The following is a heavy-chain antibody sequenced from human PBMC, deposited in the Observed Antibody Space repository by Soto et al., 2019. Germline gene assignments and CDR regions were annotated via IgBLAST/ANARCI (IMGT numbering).Heavy chain of an antibody. D-gene: IGHD3-9*01. Sequence: PSETLSLTCTVSGGSISSSSYYWGWIRQPPGKGLEWIGSIYYSGSTYYNPSLKSRVTISVDTSKNQFSLKLSSVTAADTAVYYCARNGPRVSDWPFDYWGQGTLVTVSS. V-gene: IGHV4-39*01. CDR2: IYYSGST. CDR3: ARNGPRVSDWPFDY. CDR1: GGSISSSSYY. J-gene: IGHJ4*02.